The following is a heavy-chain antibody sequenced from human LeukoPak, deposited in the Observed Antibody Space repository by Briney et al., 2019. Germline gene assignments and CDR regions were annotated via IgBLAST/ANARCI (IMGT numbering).Heavy chain of an antibody. Sequence: GASVKVSCKASGYTFTGYYMHWVRQAPGQGLEWMGWINPNSGGTSYAQKFQGRVTMTRDTSISTAYMELSRLRSDDTAVYYCARDVSSQGGDYWGQGTLVTVSS. CDR2: INPNSGGT. V-gene: IGHV1-2*02. J-gene: IGHJ4*02. CDR1: GYTFTGYY. D-gene: IGHD3-16*01. CDR3: ARDVSSQGGDY.